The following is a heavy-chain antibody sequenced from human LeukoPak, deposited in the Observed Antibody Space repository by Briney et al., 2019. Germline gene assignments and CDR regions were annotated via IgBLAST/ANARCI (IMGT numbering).Heavy chain of an antibody. CDR3: AKDILWSGYSRDFFDY. CDR2: ISGSGGST. D-gene: IGHD3-3*01. CDR1: GFTFSSYA. V-gene: IGHV3-23*01. Sequence: GGSLRLSCAASGFTFSSYAMHWVRQAPGKGLEWVSAISGSGGSTYYADSVKGRFTISRDNSKNTLYLQMNSLRAEDTAVYYCAKDILWSGYSRDFFDYWGQGTLVTVSS. J-gene: IGHJ4*02.